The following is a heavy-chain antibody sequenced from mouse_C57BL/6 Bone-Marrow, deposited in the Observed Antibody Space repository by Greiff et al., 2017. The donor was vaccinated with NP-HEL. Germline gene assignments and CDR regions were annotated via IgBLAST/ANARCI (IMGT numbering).Heavy chain of an antibody. CDR2: INPNNGGT. J-gene: IGHJ4*01. V-gene: IGHV1-22*01. D-gene: IGHD1-1*01. CDR1: GYTFTDYN. Sequence: VQLQQSGPELVKPGASVKMSCKASGYTFTDYNMHWVKQSHGKSLEWIGYINPNNGGTSYNQKFKGKATLTVNKSSSTAYMELRSLTSEDSSVYYCAKFITAMDYWGQGTSVTVSS. CDR3: AKFITAMDY.